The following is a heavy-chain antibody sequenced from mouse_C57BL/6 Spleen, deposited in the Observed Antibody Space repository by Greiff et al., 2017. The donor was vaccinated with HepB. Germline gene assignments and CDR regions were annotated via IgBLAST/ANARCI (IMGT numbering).Heavy chain of an antibody. V-gene: IGHV1-69*01. CDR1: GYTFTSYW. Sequence: VQLQQPGAELVMPGASVKLSCKASGYTFTSYWMHWVKQRPGQGLEWIGEIDPSDSYTNYNQKFKGKSTLTVDKSSSTAYMQLSSLTSEDSAVYYCARYDYDVYYAMDYWGQGTSVTVPS. CDR3: ARYDYDVYYAMDY. J-gene: IGHJ4*01. CDR2: IDPSDSYT. D-gene: IGHD2-4*01.